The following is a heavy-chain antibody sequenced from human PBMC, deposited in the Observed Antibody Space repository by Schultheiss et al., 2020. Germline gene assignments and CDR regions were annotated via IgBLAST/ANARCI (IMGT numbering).Heavy chain of an antibody. D-gene: IGHD2-15*01. CDR1: GFTFSSYG. Sequence: GESLKISCAASGFTFSSYGMHWVRQAPGKGLEWVAVIWYDGSNKYYADSVKGRFTISRDNSKNTLYLQMNSLRAEDTAVYYCAKDDLLDCSGGSCALDYWGQGTLVTVSS. CDR3: AKDDLLDCSGGSCALDY. V-gene: IGHV3-30*02. J-gene: IGHJ4*02. CDR2: IWYDGSNK.